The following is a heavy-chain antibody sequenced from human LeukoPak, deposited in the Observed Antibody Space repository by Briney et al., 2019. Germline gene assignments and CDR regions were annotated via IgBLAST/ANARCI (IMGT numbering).Heavy chain of an antibody. CDR1: GYTLTELS. D-gene: IGHD3-9*01. CDR2: FDPEDGET. CDR3: AVQPVLRYFDWLENYYYYGMDV. Sequence: ASVKVSCKVSGYTLTELSMHWVRQAPGKGLEWMGGFDPEDGETIYAQKFQGRVTMTEDTSTSTAYMELRSLRSDDTAVYYCAVQPVLRYFDWLENYYYYGMDVWGQGTTVTVSS. J-gene: IGHJ6*02. V-gene: IGHV1-24*01.